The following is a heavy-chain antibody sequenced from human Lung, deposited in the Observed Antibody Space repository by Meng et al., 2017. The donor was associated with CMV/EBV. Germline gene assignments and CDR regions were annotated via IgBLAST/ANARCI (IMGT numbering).Heavy chain of an antibody. CDR1: GFTFSTYS. D-gene: IGHD5-12*01. V-gene: IGHV3-23*01. J-gene: IGHJ4*02. CDR2: INESGDRT. CDR3: VNRAWMVF. Sequence: GGGWDPPGGPLGLSCESSGFTFSTYSMTWVRQAPGKGLEWVSGINESGDRTYHADSVKGRFTISRDNSKNTLYLQMNSLRFEDTAIYYCVNRAWMVFWGQGNLVTVSS.